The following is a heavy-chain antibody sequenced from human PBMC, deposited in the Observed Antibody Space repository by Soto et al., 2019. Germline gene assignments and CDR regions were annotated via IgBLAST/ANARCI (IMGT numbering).Heavy chain of an antibody. CDR1: GGTFSSYA. Sequence: QVQLVQSGAEVKKPGSSVKVSCKASGGTFSSYAISWVRQAPGQGLEWMGGIIPIFGTANYAQNLQGRVTITADESTSTADMELSSLRSEDTAVYYCARGLDWVTTEVYYFDYWGQGNLVTVSS. J-gene: IGHJ4*02. D-gene: IGHD4-17*01. CDR2: IIPIFGTA. CDR3: ARGLDWVTTEVYYFDY. V-gene: IGHV1-69*01.